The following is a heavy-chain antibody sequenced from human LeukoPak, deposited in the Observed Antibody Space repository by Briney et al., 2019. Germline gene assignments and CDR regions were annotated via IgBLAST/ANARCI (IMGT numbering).Heavy chain of an antibody. CDR3: ARSGGGYCSGGSCYSGDNWFDP. D-gene: IGHD2-15*01. J-gene: IGHJ5*02. CDR1: GYSFTSYW. CDR2: IYPGDSDT. Sequence: GESLKISCKGSGYSFTSYWIGWVRQMPGKGLEWMGIIYPGDSDTRYSPSFQGQVTISADKSISTACLQWSSLKASDTAMYYCARSGGGYCSGGSCYSGDNWFDPWGQGTLVTVSS. V-gene: IGHV5-51*01.